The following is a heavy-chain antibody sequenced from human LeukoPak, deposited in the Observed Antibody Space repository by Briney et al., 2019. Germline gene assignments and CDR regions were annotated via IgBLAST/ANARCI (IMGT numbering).Heavy chain of an antibody. CDR3: ARVKVAVAGIGWFDP. J-gene: IGHJ5*02. CDR2: ISSSGSTT. V-gene: IGHV3-23*01. Sequence: GSLTLSCAASGFTVSSYAINFYRQAPIKGLAKISYISSSGSTTHYAVSVKGRFTISRENSKNTMYLQMNSLRAEDTAVYYRARVKVAVAGIGWFDPWGQGSLVTVSS. D-gene: IGHD6-13*01. CDR1: GFTVSSYA.